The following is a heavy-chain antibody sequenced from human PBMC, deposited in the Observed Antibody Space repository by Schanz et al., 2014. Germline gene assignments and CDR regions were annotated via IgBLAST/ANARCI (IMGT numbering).Heavy chain of an antibody. CDR1: GFSFSTHW. Sequence: VQLVESGGGLVQPGGSVRLSCGASGFSFSTHWMAWVRQAPGKGLEWVAVMWNDGIKTHYADSGKGRFTISRDNSKNTRYLQMNSLRVEDTAVYDCARQPGRMTVSGVVSNWFDPWGQGTLVTVSS. CDR2: MWNDGIKT. D-gene: IGHD3-3*01. J-gene: IGHJ5*02. V-gene: IGHV3-33*08. CDR3: ARQPGRMTVSGVVSNWFDP.